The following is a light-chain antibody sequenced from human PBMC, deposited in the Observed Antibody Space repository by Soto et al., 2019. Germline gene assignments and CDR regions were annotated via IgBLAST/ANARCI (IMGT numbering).Light chain of an antibody. Sequence: QSVLTQPPSASGTPGQRVTISCSGGSSNIGSNSVSWYQQLPGTAPKLLIYSNNQRPSGVPDRFSGSKSGTSASLAISGLQSGDEADYYCAAWDDSLNGYVFGTGTKVTVL. CDR3: AAWDDSLNGYV. J-gene: IGLJ1*01. V-gene: IGLV1-44*01. CDR1: SSNIGSNS. CDR2: SNN.